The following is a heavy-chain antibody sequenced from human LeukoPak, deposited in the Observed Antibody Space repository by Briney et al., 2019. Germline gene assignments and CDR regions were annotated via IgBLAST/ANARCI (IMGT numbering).Heavy chain of an antibody. V-gene: IGHV4-59*01. CDR2: VSDGGRT. J-gene: IGHJ4*02. Sequence: SETLSPTCSVSGGSITSYYWSWIRQPPGKGLEWIGHVSDGGRTNYSPSLRSRVSISVDTSKNQFSLKLSSVTAADTAVYYCARGNYDFWSGYYDYWGQGTLVTVSS. D-gene: IGHD3-3*01. CDR3: ARGNYDFWSGYYDY. CDR1: GGSITSYY.